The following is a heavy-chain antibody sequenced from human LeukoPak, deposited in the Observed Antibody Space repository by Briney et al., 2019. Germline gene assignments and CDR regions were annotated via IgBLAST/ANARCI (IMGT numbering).Heavy chain of an antibody. CDR1: GYTFTSYG. V-gene: IGHV1-18*01. CDR3: ARGYDSSGYYRTKDYYFDY. Sequence: VASVKVSCKASGYTFTSYGISWVRQAPGQGLEWMGWISAYNGNTNYAQKLQGRVTMTTDTPTSTAYMELRSLRSDDTAVYYCARGYDSSGYYRTKDYYFDYWGQGTLVTVSS. J-gene: IGHJ4*02. D-gene: IGHD3-22*01. CDR2: ISAYNGNT.